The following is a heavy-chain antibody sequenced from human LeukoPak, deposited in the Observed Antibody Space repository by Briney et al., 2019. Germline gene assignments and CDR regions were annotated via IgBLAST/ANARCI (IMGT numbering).Heavy chain of an antibody. CDR2: VSDSGSST. D-gene: IGHD3-10*01. CDR3: AKVPYSDYGSGRPPFMDV. Sequence: GGSLRLSCAASGFTFYNYAMSWIRQAPGTGLEWVSTVSDSGSSTYYADSVRGRFTISRDNSKNTLYLQMDSLRAEDTAIYYCAKVPYSDYGSGRPPFMDVWGQGTTVAVSS. CDR1: GFTFYNYA. V-gene: IGHV3-23*01. J-gene: IGHJ6*02.